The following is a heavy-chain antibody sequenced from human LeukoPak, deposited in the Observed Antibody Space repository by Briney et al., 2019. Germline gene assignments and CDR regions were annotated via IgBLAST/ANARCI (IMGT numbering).Heavy chain of an antibody. J-gene: IGHJ4*02. CDR1: GGSISSYS. CDR3: AREFPRLGRVDY. Sequence: SETLSLTCTVSGGSISSYSWSWIRQPAGKGLEWIGRIYTSGSTNYNPSLKSRVTMSVDTSKNQFSLKLSSVTAADTAVYYCAREFPRLGRVDYWGQGTLVTVSS. D-gene: IGHD6-19*01. CDR2: IYTSGST. V-gene: IGHV4-4*07.